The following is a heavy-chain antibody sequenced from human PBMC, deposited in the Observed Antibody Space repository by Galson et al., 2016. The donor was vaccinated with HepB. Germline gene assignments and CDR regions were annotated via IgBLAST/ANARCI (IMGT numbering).Heavy chain of an antibody. CDR3: ATTPIPVRPRYYGMDV. CDR2: IYYSGDT. J-gene: IGHJ6*02. CDR1: GGSITSYY. V-gene: IGHV4-59*01. D-gene: IGHD6-6*01. Sequence: SETLSLTCTVSGGSITSYYWSWIRQPPGKGLEWIGFIYYSGDTNNNPSLKSRVTLSVDMSKNQFSLELSSVTAADTAVYYCATTPIPVRPRYYGMDVWGQGTPVTVSS.